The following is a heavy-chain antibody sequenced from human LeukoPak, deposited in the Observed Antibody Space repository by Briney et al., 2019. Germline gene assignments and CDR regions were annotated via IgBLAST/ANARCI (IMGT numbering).Heavy chain of an antibody. Sequence: SETLSLTCTVSGGSISSYYWSWIRQPAGKGLEWIGRIYSSGSTNYNPSPKSRVTMSVDTSKNQFSLKLSSVTAADTAVYYCARGQYHLLYWYFDLWGRGTLVTVSS. D-gene: IGHD2-2*01. CDR1: GGSISSYY. V-gene: IGHV4-4*07. J-gene: IGHJ2*01. CDR2: IYSSGST. CDR3: ARGQYHLLYWYFDL.